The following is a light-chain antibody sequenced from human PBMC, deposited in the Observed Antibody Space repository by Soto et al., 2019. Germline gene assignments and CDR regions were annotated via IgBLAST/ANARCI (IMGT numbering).Light chain of an antibody. CDR1: GSDVGGYDY. V-gene: IGLV2-14*01. CDR3: SSYTSSSTYV. J-gene: IGLJ1*01. Sequence: QSALTQPASVSGSPGQSITISFTGTGSDVGGYDYVSWYQHHPGKAPKVMIYEVTNRPSGVSNRFSGSKSGNTASLTISGLLAEDEADYYCSSYTSSSTYVFGTGTKVTVL. CDR2: EVT.